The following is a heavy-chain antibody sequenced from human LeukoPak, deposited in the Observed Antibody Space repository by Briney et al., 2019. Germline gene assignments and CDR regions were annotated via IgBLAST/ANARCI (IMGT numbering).Heavy chain of an antibody. V-gene: IGHV3-7*01. CDR3: ARDEAGDHVN. CDR2: INQGGSEK. CDR1: GFTFSSNW. J-gene: IGHJ4*02. Sequence: GGSLRLSCAASGFTFSSNWMSWVRQAPGKGLEWVANINQGGSEKYYVDFVKGRFTISRDNAKNSLYLQMNSLRAEDTAVYYCARDEAGDHVNWGQGTLVTVSS. D-gene: IGHD7-27*01.